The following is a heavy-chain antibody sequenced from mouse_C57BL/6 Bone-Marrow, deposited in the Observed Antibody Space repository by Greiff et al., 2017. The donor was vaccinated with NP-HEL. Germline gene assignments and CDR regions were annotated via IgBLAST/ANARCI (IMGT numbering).Heavy chain of an antibody. V-gene: IGHV1-81*01. CDR3: ARGDYYGSSYDWCFDV. CDR2: IYPRSGNT. Sequence: QVQLQQSGAELARPGASVKLSCKASGYTFTSYGISWVKQRTGQGLEWIGEIYPRSGNTYYNEKFKGKATLTADKSSSTAYMELRSLTSEDSAVYFCARGDYYGSSYDWCFDVWGTGTTVTVSS. D-gene: IGHD1-1*01. CDR1: GYTFTSYG. J-gene: IGHJ1*03.